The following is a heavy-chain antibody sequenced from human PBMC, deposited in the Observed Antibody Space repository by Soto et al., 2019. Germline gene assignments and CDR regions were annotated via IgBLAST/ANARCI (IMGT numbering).Heavy chain of an antibody. Sequence: QVQLVQSGAEVKKPGASVKVSCKASGYTFTSYYMHWVRQAPGQGLEWMGIINPSGGSTSYAQKFQGRVTMTRDTSTRTVYMELSSLRSEDTAVYYCARELGGSSGFYDLDYWGQGTLVTVSS. D-gene: IGHD6-19*01. J-gene: IGHJ4*02. V-gene: IGHV1-46*01. CDR1: GYTFTSYY. CDR3: ARELGGSSGFYDLDY. CDR2: INPSGGST.